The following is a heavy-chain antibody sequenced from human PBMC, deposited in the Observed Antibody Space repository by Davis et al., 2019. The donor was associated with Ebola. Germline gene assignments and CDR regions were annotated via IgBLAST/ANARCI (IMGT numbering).Heavy chain of an antibody. CDR1: GFTFSSYA. CDR3: ARESDSGSYYFDY. CDR2: ISYDGSNK. J-gene: IGHJ4*02. V-gene: IGHV3-30-3*01. D-gene: IGHD1-26*01. Sequence: GESLKISCAASGFTFSSYAMHWVRQAPGKGLEWVAVISYDGSNKYYADSVKGRFTISRDNSKNTLYLQMNSLRAEDTAVYYCARESDSGSYYFDYWGQGTLVTVSS.